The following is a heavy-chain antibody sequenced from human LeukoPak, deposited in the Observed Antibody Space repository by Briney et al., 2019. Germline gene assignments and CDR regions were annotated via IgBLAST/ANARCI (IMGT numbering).Heavy chain of an antibody. V-gene: IGHV1-46*01. J-gene: IGHJ3*02. CDR1: GYTFTSYY. D-gene: IGHD3-10*01. CDR3: ARPGRGSGSYYDFVAFDI. Sequence: ASVKVSCKASGYTFTSYYMHWVRQAPGQGLEWMGIINPSGGSTSYAQKFQGRVTMTRDTSTSTVCMELSSLGSEDTAVYYCARPGRGSGSYYDFVAFDIWGQGTMVTVSS. CDR2: INPSGGST.